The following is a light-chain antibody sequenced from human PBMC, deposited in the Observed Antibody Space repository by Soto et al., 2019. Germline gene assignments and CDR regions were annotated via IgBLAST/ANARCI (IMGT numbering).Light chain of an antibody. J-gene: IGKJ4*01. CDR3: QQRSKWTPLT. V-gene: IGKV3-11*01. Sequence: EIVLTQSPATLSLSPGERATLSCRASESVIRFLAWYQQKPGQAPRLLIYDTSNRATGIPARFSGSGSGTDFTLTISSLEPEDFAVYFCQQRSKWTPLTFGGGTKVEIK. CDR2: DTS. CDR1: ESVIRF.